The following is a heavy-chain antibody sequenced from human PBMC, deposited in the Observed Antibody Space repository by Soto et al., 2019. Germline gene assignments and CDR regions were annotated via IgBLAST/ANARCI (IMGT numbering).Heavy chain of an antibody. CDR1: GYTFTGYY. CDR2: ISAYNGNT. V-gene: IGHV1-18*04. J-gene: IGHJ4*02. Sequence: GASVKVSCKASGYTFTGYYMHWVRQAPGQGLEWMGRISAYNGNTNYAQKLQGRVTMTTDTPTNTAYMELRSLRSDDTAVYYCARGGALVEYGSGSYLVYWGQGTLVTVSS. CDR3: ARGGALVEYGSGSYLVY. D-gene: IGHD3-10*01.